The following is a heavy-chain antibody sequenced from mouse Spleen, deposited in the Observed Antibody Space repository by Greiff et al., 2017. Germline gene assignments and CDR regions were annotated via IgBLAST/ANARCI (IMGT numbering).Heavy chain of an antibody. CDR3: ARPHYYGSTSWCVY. V-gene: IGHV1-55*01. D-gene: IGHD1-1*01. CDR1: GYTFTSYW. CDR2: IYPGSGST. J-gene: IGHJ3*01. Sequence: QVQLQQPGAELVKPGASVKMSCKASGYTFTSYWITWVKQRPGQGLEWIGDIYPGSGSTNYNEKFKSKATLTVDTSSSTAYMQLSSLTSEDSAVYYCARPHYYGSTSWCVYCGQGTLFTVSA.